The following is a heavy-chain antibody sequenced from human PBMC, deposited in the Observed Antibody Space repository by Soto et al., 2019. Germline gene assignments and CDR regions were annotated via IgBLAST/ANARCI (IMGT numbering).Heavy chain of an antibody. J-gene: IGHJ6*04. Sequence: EVQLVESGGGLVQPGGSLRLSCAASGFTVSSQYMTWVRQAPGKGLEWVSLIQSGGTTYYAEYVKGRFTIYRDTSEDTQHPKMDSQRVEDTAVYYGARVDVRCDCSRCYGRPLDDWGKGTTVTVSS. CDR3: ARVDVRCDCSRCYGRPLDD. V-gene: IGHV3-66*01. CDR2: IQSGGTT. CDR1: GFTVSSQY. D-gene: IGHD2-15*01.